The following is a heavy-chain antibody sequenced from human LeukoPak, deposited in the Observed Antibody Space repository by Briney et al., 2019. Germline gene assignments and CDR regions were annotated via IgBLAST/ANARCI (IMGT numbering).Heavy chain of an antibody. CDR1: GFTFNDYY. Sequence: KSGGSLRLSCAASGFTFNDYYMSWIRQAPGKGLVWLSYINIGGTNTHYADSVKGRFTISRDNAKNSIYLQMNSLTAEDTAVYYCVREYWYFDLWGRGTLVTVSS. J-gene: IGHJ2*01. CDR2: INIGGTNT. CDR3: VREYWYFDL. V-gene: IGHV3-11*06.